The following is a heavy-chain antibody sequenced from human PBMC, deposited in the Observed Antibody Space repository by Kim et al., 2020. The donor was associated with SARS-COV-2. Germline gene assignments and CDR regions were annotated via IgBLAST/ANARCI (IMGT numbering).Heavy chain of an antibody. Sequence: YAQECQGRVTMTRDTSSSTAYMELSRLRSDDTAVYYCARDLRAPSGYRDYWGQGTLVTVSS. CDR3: ARDLRAPSGYRDY. V-gene: IGHV1-2*02. D-gene: IGHD3-22*01. J-gene: IGHJ4*02.